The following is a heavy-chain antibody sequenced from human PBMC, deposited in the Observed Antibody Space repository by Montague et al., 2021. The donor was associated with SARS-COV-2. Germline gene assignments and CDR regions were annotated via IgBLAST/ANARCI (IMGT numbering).Heavy chain of an antibody. CDR2: IYTSGTT. V-gene: IGHV4-61*02. CDR3: ARFTAVTSSLDF. Sequence: TLSLTCTVSGGFISSPGYYWSWIRQPAGKGLEWIGRIYTSGTTNYNPSLKSRVTISVDTSKNQFSLKLTSVTAADTAVYYCARFTAVTSSLDFWGQGTLVPVSS. CDR1: GGFISSPGYY. D-gene: IGHD4-17*01. J-gene: IGHJ4*02.